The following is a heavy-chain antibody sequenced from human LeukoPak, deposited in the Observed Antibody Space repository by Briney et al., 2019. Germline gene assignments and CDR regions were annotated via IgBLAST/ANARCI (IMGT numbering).Heavy chain of an antibody. CDR3: ARGRASSGWAL. D-gene: IGHD6-19*01. J-gene: IGHJ4*02. Sequence: LSLTCTFSGGSISSGGCYWRWIRQHPGKGLELIGYIYYRGSTYYSPSLKSRITISIDTSKNQFSLKLDSVTAADTAMYYCARGRASSGWALWGQGTLVTVSS. CDR1: GGSISSGGCY. V-gene: IGHV4-31*03. CDR2: IYYRGST.